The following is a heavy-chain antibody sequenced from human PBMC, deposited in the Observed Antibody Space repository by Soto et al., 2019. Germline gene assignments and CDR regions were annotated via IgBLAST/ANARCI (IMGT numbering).Heavy chain of an antibody. D-gene: IGHD6-19*01. J-gene: IGHJ3*02. V-gene: IGHV1-46*01. CDR3: ARGHSSGWYDAFDI. CDR1: GYTFTGYD. CDR2: INPSGGST. Sequence: ASVKVSCKASGYTFTGYDLNWVRQAPGQGLEWMGIINPSGGSTSYAQKFQGRVTMTRDTSTSTVYMELSSLRSEDTAVYYCARGHSSGWYDAFDIWGQGTMVTVSS.